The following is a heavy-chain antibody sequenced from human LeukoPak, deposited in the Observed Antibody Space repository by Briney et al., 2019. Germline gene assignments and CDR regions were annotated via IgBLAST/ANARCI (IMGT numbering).Heavy chain of an antibody. CDR1: GFTVSSNY. D-gene: IGHD4-17*01. Sequence: GGSLRLSCAASGFTVSSNYVSWVRQAPGKGLEWVSVIYSGGSTYYADSVKGRFTISRDNAKNSLYLQMNSLRAEDTALYYCAREYGDYLGAFDIWGQGTMVTVSS. CDR2: IYSGGST. J-gene: IGHJ3*02. V-gene: IGHV3-53*01. CDR3: AREYGDYLGAFDI.